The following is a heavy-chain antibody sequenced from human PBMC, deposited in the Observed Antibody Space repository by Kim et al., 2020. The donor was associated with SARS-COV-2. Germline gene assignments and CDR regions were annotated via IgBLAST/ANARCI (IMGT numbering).Heavy chain of an antibody. CDR3: ATIKRSWNYLDY. D-gene: IGHD1-1*01. V-gene: IGHV1-24*01. J-gene: IGHJ4*02. Sequence: IYAQKFQGRVTMTEDTSTDTAYMELSSLRSEDTAVYYCATIKRSWNYLDYWGQGTLVTVSS.